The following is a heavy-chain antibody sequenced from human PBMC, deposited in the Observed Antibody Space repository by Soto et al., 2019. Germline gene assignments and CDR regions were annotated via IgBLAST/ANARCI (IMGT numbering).Heavy chain of an antibody. Sequence: DVQLVESGGGLVQPGGSLRLSCAASGFTFSNYWMSWVRQAPGKGLEWMANIKEDGSETYYVGSVKGRFTISRDNAENSLYLHMNSVRAEDTAMYYCARWGERTSGFDYWGQGILVTVSS. CDR3: ARWGERTSGFDY. CDR2: IKEDGSET. CDR1: GFTFSNYW. D-gene: IGHD3-16*01. V-gene: IGHV3-7*05. J-gene: IGHJ4*02.